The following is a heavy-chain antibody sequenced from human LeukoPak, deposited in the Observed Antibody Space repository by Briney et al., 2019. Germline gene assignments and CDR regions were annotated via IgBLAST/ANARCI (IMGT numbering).Heavy chain of an antibody. V-gene: IGHV4-59*01. Sequence: PLETLSLTCTVSGGSISSYYWSWIRQPPGKGLEWIGYISYSGSTNYNPSLKSRVTIPLDTSKNQFSLKLRSLTPADTAVYYCARDRKQWLRGPFDPWGQGTLVTVSS. CDR1: GGSISSYY. CDR2: ISYSGST. CDR3: ARDRKQWLRGPFDP. D-gene: IGHD6-19*01. J-gene: IGHJ5*02.